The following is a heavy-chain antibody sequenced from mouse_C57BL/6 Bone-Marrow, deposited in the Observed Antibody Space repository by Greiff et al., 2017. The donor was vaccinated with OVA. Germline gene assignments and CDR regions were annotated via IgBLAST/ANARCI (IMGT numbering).Heavy chain of an antibody. J-gene: IGHJ4*01. CDR2: IYPRSGNT. CDR1: GYTFTSYG. V-gene: IGHV1-81*01. D-gene: IGHD1-1*01. Sequence: QVQLKQSGAELARPGASVTLSCTASGYTFTSYGISWVKQRTGQGLEWIGEIYPRSGNTYYNEKFKGKATLTADKSSSTAYMELRSLSSEDSAVYFCARSHYGSSSRALDYWGQGTTVTVSS. CDR3: ARSHYGSSSRALDY.